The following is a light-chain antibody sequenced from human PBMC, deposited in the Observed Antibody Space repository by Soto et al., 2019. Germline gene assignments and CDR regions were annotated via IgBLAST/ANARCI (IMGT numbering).Light chain of an antibody. J-gene: IGKJ4*01. V-gene: IGKV3D-20*01. CDR3: QQYGSSPVT. CDR2: DSF. CDR1: QSVASSS. Sequence: EIVLTQSPSSVSVSPVERSTLSCGASQSVASSSLAWYQERPGLAPRLLIYDSFTRAAGIPDRFSGSGSGTDFTLTISRLEPEDFAVYFCQQYGSSPVTFGGGTKVDIK.